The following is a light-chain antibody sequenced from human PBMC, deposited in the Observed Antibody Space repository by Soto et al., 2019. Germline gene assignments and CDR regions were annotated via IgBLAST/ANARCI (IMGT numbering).Light chain of an antibody. J-gene: IGLJ2*01. CDR2: DVT. Sequence: QSALTQPASVSGSPGQSIAISCTGTNNDIGGYNYVSWYQQHPGKAPKIMIYDVTDRPSGVSSRFSGSKSGSAASLTISGLQSDAEGDYYCCSYSSSTTHMVFGGGTKVTVL. CDR1: NNDIGGYNY. CDR3: CSYSSSTTHMV. V-gene: IGLV2-14*03.